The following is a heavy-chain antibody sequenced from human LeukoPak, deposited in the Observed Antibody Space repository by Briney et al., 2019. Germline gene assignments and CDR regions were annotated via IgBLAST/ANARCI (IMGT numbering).Heavy chain of an antibody. J-gene: IGHJ4*02. CDR1: GYSFTSYW. CDR3: ARLESSGYYVY. CDR2: IDPRDSYT. Sequence: GESLQISCKGSGYSFTSYWISWVRQMPGKGLEWMGRIDPRDSYTKYSPSFQGHVSISADKSISTAYLQWSSLKASDTATYYCARLESSGYYVYWGQGTLVTVSS. D-gene: IGHD3-22*01. V-gene: IGHV5-10-1*01.